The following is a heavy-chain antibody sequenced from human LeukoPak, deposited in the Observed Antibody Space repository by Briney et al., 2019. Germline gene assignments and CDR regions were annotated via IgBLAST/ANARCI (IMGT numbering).Heavy chain of an antibody. CDR2: IRSKANSYAT. D-gene: IGHD3-10*01. CDR3: TTDYGSENYYYGMDV. V-gene: IGHV3-73*01. CDR1: GFTFSGSA. Sequence: GGSLKLSCAASGFTFSGSAMHWVRQASGKGPEWVGRIRSKANSYATAYAASVKGRFTISRDDSKNTAYLQMNSLKTEDTAVYYCTTDYGSENYYYGMDVWGQGTTVTVSS. J-gene: IGHJ6*02.